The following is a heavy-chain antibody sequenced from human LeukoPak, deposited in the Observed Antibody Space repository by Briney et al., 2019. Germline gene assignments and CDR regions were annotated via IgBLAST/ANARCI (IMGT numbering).Heavy chain of an antibody. V-gene: IGHV3-15*01. CDR2: MKSKTDGGTT. D-gene: IGHD6-13*01. CDR1: GFTFSNAW. Sequence: GGSLRLSCAASGFTFSNAWMSWARHAPGKGRECVGRMKSKTDGGTTDYAAPVKGRFTISRDDSKNTLYLQMNSLKTEDTAVYYCTTDLIAAGEGYWGQGTLVTVSS. J-gene: IGHJ4*02. CDR3: TTDLIAAGEGY.